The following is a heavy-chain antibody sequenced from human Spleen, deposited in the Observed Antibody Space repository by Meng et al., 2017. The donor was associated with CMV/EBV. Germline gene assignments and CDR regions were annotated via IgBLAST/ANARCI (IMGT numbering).Heavy chain of an antibody. CDR3: AREYEKYQLLGYYYYGMDV. CDR1: GYTFTSYA. D-gene: IGHD2-2*01. V-gene: IGHV1-18*01. CDR2: ISAYNGDT. Sequence: ASVKVSCKASGYTFTSYAVNWVRQAPGQGLEWMGWISAYNGDTKSAQKFQGRLTMTTDTSTSTAYMELRSLSSDDTAVYYCAREYEKYQLLGYYYYGMDVWGQGTTVTVSS. J-gene: IGHJ6*02.